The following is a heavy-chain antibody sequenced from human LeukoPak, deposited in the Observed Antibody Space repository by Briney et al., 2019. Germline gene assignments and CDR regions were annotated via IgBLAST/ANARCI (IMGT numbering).Heavy chain of an antibody. CDR2: ISWNSGSI. CDR1: GFTFDDYA. J-gene: IGHJ4*02. V-gene: IGHV3-9*01. D-gene: IGHD3-10*01. Sequence: PGGSLRLSCAASGFTFDDYAMHWVRQAPGKGLEWVSGISWNSGSIGYADSVKGRFTISRDNAKNSLYLQMNSLRAEDTALYYCAKGQTDYYGSGSYYPIDYWGQGTLVTVSS. CDR3: AKGQTDYYGSGSYYPIDY.